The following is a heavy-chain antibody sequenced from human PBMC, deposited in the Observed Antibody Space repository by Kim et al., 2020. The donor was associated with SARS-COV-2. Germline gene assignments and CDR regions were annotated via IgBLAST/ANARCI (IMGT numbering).Heavy chain of an antibody. J-gene: IGHJ2*01. V-gene: IGHV1-3*01. CDR3: ARAPHGGSGSYYTLGYFDL. Sequence: ASVKVSCKASGYTFTSYAMHWVRQAPGQRLEWMGWINAGNGNTKYSQKFQGRVTITRDTSASTAYMELSSLRSEDTAVYYCARAPHGGSGSYYTLGYFDLWGRGTLVTVSS. CDR2: INAGNGNT. D-gene: IGHD3-10*01. CDR1: GYTFTSYA.